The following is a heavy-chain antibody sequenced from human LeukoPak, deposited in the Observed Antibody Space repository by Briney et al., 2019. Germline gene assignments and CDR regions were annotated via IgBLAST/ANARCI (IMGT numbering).Heavy chain of an antibody. Sequence: SETLSLTCAVYGGSFSGYYWSWIRQPPGKGLEWIGEINHSGSTNYNPSLKSRVTISVDTSKNQFSLKLSSVTAADTAVCYCARGRGNNYYYYYGMDVWGQGTTVTVSS. V-gene: IGHV4-34*01. CDR1: GGSFSGYY. D-gene: IGHD1-20*01. J-gene: IGHJ6*02. CDR3: ARGRGNNYYYYYGMDV. CDR2: INHSGST.